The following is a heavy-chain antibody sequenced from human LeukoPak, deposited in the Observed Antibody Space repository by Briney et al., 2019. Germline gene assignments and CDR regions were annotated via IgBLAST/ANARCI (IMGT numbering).Heavy chain of an antibody. Sequence: SETLSLTCAVYGGSFSGYYWSWIRQPPGKGLEWIGEINHSGSTNYNPSLKSRVTISVDTSKNQFSLKLSSVTAADTAVYYCARDRGRAGHYYGSGSYQGVFDYWGQGTLVTVSS. CDR3: ARDRGRAGHYYGSGSYQGVFDY. CDR1: GGSFSGYY. J-gene: IGHJ4*02. V-gene: IGHV4-34*01. CDR2: INHSGST. D-gene: IGHD3-10*01.